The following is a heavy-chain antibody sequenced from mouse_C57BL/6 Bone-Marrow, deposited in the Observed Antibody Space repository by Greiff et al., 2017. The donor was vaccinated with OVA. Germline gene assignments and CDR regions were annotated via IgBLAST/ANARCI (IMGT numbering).Heavy chain of an antibody. D-gene: IGHD1-1*01. V-gene: IGHV1-72*01. CDR2: IDPNSGGT. Sequence: QVQLKQPGAELVKPGASVKLSCKASGYTFTSYWMHWVKQRPGRGLEWIGRIDPNSGGTKYNEKVKSKATLTVDKSSSQAYMQLSSLTSEDSAVYDCARSCYYGFAYWGQGTLVTVSA. CDR1: GYTFTSYW. CDR3: ARSCYYGFAY. J-gene: IGHJ3*01.